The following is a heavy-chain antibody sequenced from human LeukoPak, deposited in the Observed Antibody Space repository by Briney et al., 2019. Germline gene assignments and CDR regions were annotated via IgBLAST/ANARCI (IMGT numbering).Heavy chain of an antibody. CDR1: GFTFSSYS. J-gene: IGHJ4*02. CDR3: ARGDPQTTVVTPEIFDY. V-gene: IGHV3-21*01. D-gene: IGHD4-23*01. CDR2: VSTGSNYI. Sequence: GGSLRLSCTASGFTFSSYSLNWVRQAPGKGLEWVSSVSTGSNYIYYADSVKGRFTISRDNSKNTLYLQMNSLRAEDTAVYYCARGDPQTTVVTPEIFDYWDQGTLVTVSS.